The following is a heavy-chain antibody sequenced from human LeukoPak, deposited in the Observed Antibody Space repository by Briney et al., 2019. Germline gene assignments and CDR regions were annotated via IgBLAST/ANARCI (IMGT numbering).Heavy chain of an antibody. D-gene: IGHD2-2*01. CDR2: MYYSGST. J-gene: IGHJ6*03. Sequence: PSETLSLTCAVYGGSFSGYYWSWIRPPPGEGLEWIGCMYYSGSTNYNPSLNSRVTMSVDTSNNQISLKMTSLTAADTAVYYCARAPAGQPYYYMDVWGKGTTVTVSS. CDR3: ARAPAGQPYYYMDV. CDR1: GGSFSGYY. V-gene: IGHV4-59*01.